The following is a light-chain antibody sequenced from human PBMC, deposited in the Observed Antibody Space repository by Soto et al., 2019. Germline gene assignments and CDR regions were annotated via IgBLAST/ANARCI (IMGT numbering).Light chain of an antibody. CDR1: QSISSW. Sequence: DIQMTQSPSTLSASVGDRVTITCRASQSISSWLAWYQQKPGKAPKLLIYDASSLESGVPSRFSGSGSGTEFTLTISSLQPDDFATYYCQQYNSSRTFGQGTKVESK. J-gene: IGKJ1*01. V-gene: IGKV1-5*01. CDR2: DAS. CDR3: QQYNSSRT.